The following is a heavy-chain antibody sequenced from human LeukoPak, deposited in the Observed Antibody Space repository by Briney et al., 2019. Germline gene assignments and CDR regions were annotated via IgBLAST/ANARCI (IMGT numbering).Heavy chain of an antibody. Sequence: PGRSLRLSCAASGFTLSSYGMRWVRQAPGKGLEWVAVISYDANKKYYVDSVKGRFTISRDDSNNTLYLQMNSLRAEDTAVYYCAKRLAGASGWYSLDYWGQGTLVTVSS. J-gene: IGHJ4*02. D-gene: IGHD6-19*01. CDR1: GFTLSSYG. V-gene: IGHV3-30*18. CDR2: ISYDANKK. CDR3: AKRLAGASGWYSLDY.